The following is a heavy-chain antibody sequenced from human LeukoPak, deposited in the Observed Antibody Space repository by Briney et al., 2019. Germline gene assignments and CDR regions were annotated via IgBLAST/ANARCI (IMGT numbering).Heavy chain of an antibody. D-gene: IGHD1-14*01. V-gene: IGHV3-43*02. CDR3: AKRSGSPHNFDY. CDR1: GFNFDAHA. Sequence: GGSLRLSCAASGFNFDAHAMNWVRRAPGKPLEWVSLISGDGGTTHYADSVKGRFTISRDNSRNSLYLQMKSLRTEDTALYYCAKRSGSPHNFDYWGRGTLVTVSS. J-gene: IGHJ4*02. CDR2: ISGDGGTT.